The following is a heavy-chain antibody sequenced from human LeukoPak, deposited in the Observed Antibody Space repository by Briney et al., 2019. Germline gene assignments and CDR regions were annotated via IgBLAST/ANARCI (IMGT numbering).Heavy chain of an antibody. Sequence: GGSLRLSCAASGFTVSSNYMSWVRQAPGKGLEWVSVIYSGGSTYYADSVMGRFTISRNNSKNTLYLQMNSLRAEDTAVYYCARGLSSSSSWEYYYYYMDVWGKGTTVTVSS. V-gene: IGHV3-53*01. J-gene: IGHJ6*03. CDR1: GFTVSSNY. CDR3: ARGLSSSSSWEYYYYYMDV. D-gene: IGHD6-6*01. CDR2: IYSGGST.